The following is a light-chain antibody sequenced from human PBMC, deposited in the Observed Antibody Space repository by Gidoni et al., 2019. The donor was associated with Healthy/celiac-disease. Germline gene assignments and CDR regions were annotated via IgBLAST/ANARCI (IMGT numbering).Light chain of an antibody. Sequence: QSVLTQPPSASGPPGPTVTIPCSGSSSNIGSNTANWYQQLPGTAPKLLIYRNNQRPPGVPDRFSGSKSGTAASLAISGLQSEDEADYYCAAWDDSLNGPGVFGGGTKLTVL. CDR3: AAWDDSLNGPGV. J-gene: IGLJ3*02. CDR1: SSNIGSNT. V-gene: IGLV1-44*01. CDR2: RNN.